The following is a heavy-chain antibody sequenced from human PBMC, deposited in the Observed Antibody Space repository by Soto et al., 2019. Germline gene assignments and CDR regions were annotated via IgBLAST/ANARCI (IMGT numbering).Heavy chain of an antibody. CDR2: IYYSGST. Sequence: SETLSLTCTVSGGSISSGGYYWSWIRQHPGKGLEWIGYIYYSGSTYYNPSLKSRVTISVDTSKNQFSLKLSSVTAADTAVYYCARSGLHLGELSLYPGVHFDYWGQGTLVTVSS. V-gene: IGHV4-31*03. CDR3: ARSGLHLGELSLYPGVHFDY. D-gene: IGHD3-16*02. CDR1: GGSISSGGYY. J-gene: IGHJ4*02.